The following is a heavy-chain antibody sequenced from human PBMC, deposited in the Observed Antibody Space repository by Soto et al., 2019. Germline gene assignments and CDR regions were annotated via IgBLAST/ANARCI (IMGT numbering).Heavy chain of an antibody. CDR1: EFTFSNFA. Sequence: VQLVESGGGVVQPGRSLRLSCAASEFTFSNFAMHWVRQAPGKGLEWVAVISYDGDDKKFADSVKGRFTISRDNSKNTLFLQMNSLRPEDTAVYFCAKDSGRGSADYYFDYWGRGTLVTVSS. CDR3: AKDSGRGSADYYFDY. CDR2: ISYDGDDK. D-gene: IGHD3-10*01. V-gene: IGHV3-30*18. J-gene: IGHJ4*02.